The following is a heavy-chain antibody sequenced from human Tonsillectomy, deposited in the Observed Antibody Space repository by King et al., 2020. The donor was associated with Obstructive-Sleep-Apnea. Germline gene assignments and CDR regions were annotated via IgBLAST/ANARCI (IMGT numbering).Heavy chain of an antibody. CDR2: IRYDGSNK. J-gene: IGHJ4*02. D-gene: IGHD1-1*01. V-gene: IGHV3-30*02. CDR3: AKAPETTNTPFDY. CDR1: GFTFSLHG. Sequence: HVQLVESGGGVVQPGRSLRLSCAASGFTFSLHGMHWVRQAPGKGLEWVAFIRYDGSNKYYADSVKGRFTISRDNSKNTLYLQMNSLRVEDTAVYYCAKAPETTNTPFDYWGQGTLVTVSS.